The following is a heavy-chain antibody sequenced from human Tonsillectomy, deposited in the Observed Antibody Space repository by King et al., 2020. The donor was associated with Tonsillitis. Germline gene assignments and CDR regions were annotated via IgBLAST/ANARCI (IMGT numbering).Heavy chain of an antibody. V-gene: IGHV1-2*04. CDR1: GYTFTGYY. CDR2: NNPNCGGT. Sequence: QLVQSGAEVKKPGASVKVSCKASGYTFTGYYMHWVRQAPGQGLEWVGWNNPNCGGTNYAQRFQGWVTMTRDTSMSTAYMELSRLRSDDTAVYYWSRGGYSSPYFDYWGQGTLVTVSS. D-gene: IGHD6-19*01. J-gene: IGHJ4*02. CDR3: SRGGYSSPYFDY.